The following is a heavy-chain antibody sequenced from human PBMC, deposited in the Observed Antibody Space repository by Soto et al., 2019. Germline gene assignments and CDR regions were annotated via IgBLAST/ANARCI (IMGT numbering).Heavy chain of an antibody. CDR1: GFTFSSYG. CDR2: ISYDGSNK. D-gene: IGHD5-18*01. J-gene: IGHJ6*02. Sequence: LSCAASGFTFSSYGMHWVRQAPGKGLEWVAVISYDGSNKYYADSVKGRFTISRDNSKNTLYLQMNSLRAEDTAVYYCAKDSPITAMVFYYYYGMDVWGQGTTVTVSS. V-gene: IGHV3-30*18. CDR3: AKDSPITAMVFYYYYGMDV.